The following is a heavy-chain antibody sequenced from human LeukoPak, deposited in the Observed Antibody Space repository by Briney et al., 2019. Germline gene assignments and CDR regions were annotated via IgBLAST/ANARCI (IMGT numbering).Heavy chain of an antibody. D-gene: IGHD3/OR15-3a*01. V-gene: IGHV3-7*03. CDR1: GFTLSNYW. CDR2: IKQDGSEK. CDR3: AKESVGHTGWFDP. J-gene: IGHJ5*02. Sequence: GGSLRLSCAASGFTLSNYWMSWVRQAPGKGLEWVANIKQDGSEKYYVDSVKGRFTISRDNSKNTLYLQMNSLRAEDTAVYYCAKESVGHTGWFDPWGQGTLVTVSS.